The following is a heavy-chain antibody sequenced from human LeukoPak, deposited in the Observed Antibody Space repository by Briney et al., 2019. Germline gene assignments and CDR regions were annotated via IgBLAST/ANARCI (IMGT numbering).Heavy chain of an antibody. V-gene: IGHV4-59*01. CDR2: IYYSGST. Sequence: SETLSLTCTVSGGSISSYYWSWIRQPPGKGLEWTGYIYYSGSTSYNPSLKSRVTISVDTSKNQFSLNLRSVNAADTAVYYCARDAYSSSWYDYWGQGTLVTVSS. D-gene: IGHD6-13*01. J-gene: IGHJ4*02. CDR3: ARDAYSSSWYDY. CDR1: GGSISSYY.